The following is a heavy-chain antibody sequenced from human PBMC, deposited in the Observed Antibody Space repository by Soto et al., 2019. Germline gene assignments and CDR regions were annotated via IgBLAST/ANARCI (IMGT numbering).Heavy chain of an antibody. J-gene: IGHJ6*02. CDR1: GGTFSSYA. CDR3: ARVSTDIVVVRQHYYGMDV. Sequence: VKVSCKACGGTFSSYAISWVRQAPGQGREGMGGIIPIFGTANYAQKFQGRVTITADESTSTAYMELSSLRSEDTAVYYCARVSTDIVVVRQHYYGMDVWGQGTTVTVSS. CDR2: IIPIFGTA. V-gene: IGHV1-69*13. D-gene: IGHD2-2*01.